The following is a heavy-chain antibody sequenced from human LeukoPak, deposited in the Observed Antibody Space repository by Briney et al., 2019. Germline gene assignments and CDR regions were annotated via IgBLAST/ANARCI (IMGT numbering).Heavy chain of an antibody. J-gene: IGHJ4*02. CDR3: ARDHYYDSSGYFSENPPGEPDY. D-gene: IGHD3-22*01. CDR1: GATFSSYA. V-gene: IGHV1-69*05. CDR2: IIPIFGTA. Sequence: ASVKVPCKASGATFSSYAISWVRQAPGQGLEWMGRIIPIFGTANYAQKFQGRVTITTDESTSTAYMELSSLRSEDTAVYYCARDHYYDSSGYFSENPPGEPDYWGQGTLVTVSS.